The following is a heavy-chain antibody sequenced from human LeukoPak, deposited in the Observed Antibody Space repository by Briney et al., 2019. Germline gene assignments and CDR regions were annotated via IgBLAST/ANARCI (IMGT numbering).Heavy chain of an antibody. D-gene: IGHD6-13*01. V-gene: IGHV5-51*01. J-gene: IGHJ4*02. CDR3: ARGIAAAGVTKFDY. CDR2: SNT. Sequence: SNTRYSPSFQGQVTISAGKSISTAYLQWSSLKASDTAMYYCARGIAAAGVTKFDYWGQGTLVTVSS.